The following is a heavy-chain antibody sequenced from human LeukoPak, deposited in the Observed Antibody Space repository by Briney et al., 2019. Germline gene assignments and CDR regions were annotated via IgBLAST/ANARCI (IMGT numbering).Heavy chain of an antibody. J-gene: IGHJ4*02. D-gene: IGHD1-26*01. CDR2: ISSSGSTI. V-gene: IGHV3-48*03. CDR1: GFTFSSYE. Sequence: PGGSLRLSCAASGFTFSSYEMNWVRQAPGKGLEWVSYISSSGSTIYYADSVKGRFTISRDNAKNSLYLQMNSPRAEDTAVYYCARTSGSYGYYFDYWGQGTLVTVSS. CDR3: ARTSGSYGYYFDY.